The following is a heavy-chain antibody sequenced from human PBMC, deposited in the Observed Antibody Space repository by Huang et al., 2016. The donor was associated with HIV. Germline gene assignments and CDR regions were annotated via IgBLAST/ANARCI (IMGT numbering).Heavy chain of an antibody. CDR2: RANEGSTK. Sequence: QVQLVESGGGVVQPGTSPRLSCAASGFTFSNYAMNWVRQAPGKGLGWVAVRANEGSTKYYADSVKGRFTIARDNSKNTVYLQMNSLRAEDTAVYYCARSEPSRYYFDYWGQGTLVTVSS. V-gene: IGHV3-30-3*01. J-gene: IGHJ4*02. CDR3: ARSEPSRYYFDY. CDR1: GFTFSNYA.